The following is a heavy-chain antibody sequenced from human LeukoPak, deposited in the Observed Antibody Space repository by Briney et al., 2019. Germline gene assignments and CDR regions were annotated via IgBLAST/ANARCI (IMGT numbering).Heavy chain of an antibody. V-gene: IGHV4-59*01. CDR2: IYYSGST. CDR1: GGSISNYY. J-gene: IGHJ4*02. CDR3: ASGYCSGGSCYGSHRYYFDY. D-gene: IGHD2-15*01. Sequence: SETLSLTCTVSGGSISNYYCSWIRQPPGNGLEWIGYIYYSGSTNYNPSLKSRVTISIDTSKNQFSLKLSSVTAADTAIYYCASGYCSGGSCYGSHRYYFDYWGKGTLVTVSS.